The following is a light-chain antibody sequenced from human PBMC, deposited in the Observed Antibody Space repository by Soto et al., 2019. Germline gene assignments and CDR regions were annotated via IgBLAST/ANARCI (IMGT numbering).Light chain of an antibody. CDR2: TVS. J-gene: IGKJ1*01. Sequence: DVVMTQSPLSLPVTLGQPASISCRSSQSIVYSDGNAYLNWFHQRPGQSPRRLIYTVSNRDSGVPDRFSGSGSGTDFTLNISRVEAEDVGVYYCMQGTHWPPTFGQGTKVEIK. CDR1: QSIVYSDGNAY. V-gene: IGKV2-30*01. CDR3: MQGTHWPPT.